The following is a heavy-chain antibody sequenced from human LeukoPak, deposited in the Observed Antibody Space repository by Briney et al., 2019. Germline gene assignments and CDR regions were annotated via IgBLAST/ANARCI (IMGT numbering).Heavy chain of an antibody. Sequence: GGSLRLSCAASGFTFSSYSMNWVRQAPGKGLEWVSSISSSSSCIYYADSVKGRFTISRDNAKNSLYLQMNSLRAEDTAVYYCARDLGYCSSTSCYTLDYWGQGTLVTVSS. CDR2: ISSSSSCI. J-gene: IGHJ4*02. D-gene: IGHD2-2*02. CDR3: ARDLGYCSSTSCYTLDY. V-gene: IGHV3-21*01. CDR1: GFTFSSYS.